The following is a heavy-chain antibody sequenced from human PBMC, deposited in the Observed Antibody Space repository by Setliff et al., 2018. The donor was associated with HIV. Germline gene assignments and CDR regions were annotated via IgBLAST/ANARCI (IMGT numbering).Heavy chain of an antibody. Sequence: GASVKVSCKASGYTFTSYAMHWVRQAPGQRLEWMGWIKPTNADAKYAQKFQNRVTMTTDTSTTTAYMELRSLREDKGIYFCANGGSGGQFDHWGQGTLVTVSS. V-gene: IGHV1-3*01. CDR2: IKPTNADA. CDR1: GYTFTSYA. D-gene: IGHD3-16*01. J-gene: IGHJ4*02. CDR3: ANGGSGGQFDH.